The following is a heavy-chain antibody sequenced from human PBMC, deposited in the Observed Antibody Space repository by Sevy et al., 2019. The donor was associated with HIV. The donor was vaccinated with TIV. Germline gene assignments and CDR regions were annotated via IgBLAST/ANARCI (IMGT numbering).Heavy chain of an antibody. V-gene: IGHV3-23*01. CDR2: LSGSGGST. D-gene: IGHD1-26*01. CDR3: AKDRVWELGDAFDI. CDR1: GFTFSSYA. J-gene: IGHJ3*02. Sequence: GGSLRLSCVASGFTFSSYAMNWVRQAPGKGLEWVSGLSGSGGSTKYADSVKGRFTISRDNSKNTLYLHMNSLRAEDTAVYYCAKDRVWELGDAFDIWGQGTMVTVSS.